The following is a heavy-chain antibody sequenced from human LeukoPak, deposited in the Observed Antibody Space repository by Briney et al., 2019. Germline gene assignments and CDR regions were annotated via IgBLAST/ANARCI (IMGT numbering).Heavy chain of an antibody. CDR2: INPNSGDT. J-gene: IGHJ4*02. CDR1: GYTFTRHY. Sequence: ASVTVSFKASGYTFTRHYLNWLRQAPGQGPEWMGRINPNSGDTKYADKFQGRVIMTRDTSTSPAYLELNGLRSDDTASYYCARDMWELPSDYYYDYWGQGTLVTVSS. V-gene: IGHV1-2*06. D-gene: IGHD1-26*01. CDR3: ARDMWELPSDYYYDY.